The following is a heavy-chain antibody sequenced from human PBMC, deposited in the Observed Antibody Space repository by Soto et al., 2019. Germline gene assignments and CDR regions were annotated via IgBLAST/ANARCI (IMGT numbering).Heavy chain of an antibody. D-gene: IGHD3-3*01. V-gene: IGHV3-21*01. J-gene: IGHJ4*02. CDR3: ASRYSGTYDFWGGYYGYYFDY. CDR2: ISSSSSYI. CDR1: GFTFSSYS. Sequence: GGSLRLSCAASGFTFSSYSMNWVRQAPGKGLEWVSSISSSSSYIYYADSVKGRFTISRDNAKNSLYLQMNSLRAEDTAVYYCASRYSGTYDFWGGYYGYYFDYWGQGTLVTVSS.